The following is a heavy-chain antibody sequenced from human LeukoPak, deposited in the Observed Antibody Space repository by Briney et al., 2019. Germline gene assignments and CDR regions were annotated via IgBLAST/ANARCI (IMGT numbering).Heavy chain of an antibody. V-gene: IGHV3-30*02. Sequence: GGSLRLSCAASGFTFSSYGMHWVRQAPGKGLEWVSFIRNNGDNKYYADSVRGRFTISRDNSKNTLYLQMNTLRTDDTAVYYCVTSKGAGYFDYWGQGALVTVSS. J-gene: IGHJ4*02. CDR2: IRNNGDNK. CDR3: VTSKGAGYFDY. D-gene: IGHD6-19*01. CDR1: GFTFSSYG.